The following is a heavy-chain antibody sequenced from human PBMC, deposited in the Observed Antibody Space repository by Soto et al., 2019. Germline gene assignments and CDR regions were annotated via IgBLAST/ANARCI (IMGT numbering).Heavy chain of an antibody. V-gene: IGHV1-69*04. CDR3: AKEDGAGFKS. CDR1: GGDLRNSG. D-gene: IGHD4-17*01. J-gene: IGHJ4*02. Sequence: QVHMVQSGAEMKKPGSSVKVSCKVSGGDLRNSGLSWVRQAPGQGLEWMGGVFPLLAMVDYSQKFQGRVTITADESTNTAYMDLGSLRSEDTAVYYGAKEDGAGFKSWGQGTIVIVSS. CDR2: VFPLLAMV.